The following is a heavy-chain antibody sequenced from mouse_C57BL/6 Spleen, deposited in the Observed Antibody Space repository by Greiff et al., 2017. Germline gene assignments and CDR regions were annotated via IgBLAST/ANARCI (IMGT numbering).Heavy chain of an antibody. Sequence: VQLQQPGAELVKPGASVKLSCKASGYTFTSYWMHWVKQRPGQGLEWIGMIHPNSGSTNYNEKFKSKATLTVDKSSSTAYMQLSSLTSEDSAVYYCARGNGYYGDFDVWGTGTTVTVSS. J-gene: IGHJ1*03. D-gene: IGHD2-2*01. CDR1: GYTFTSYW. CDR3: ARGNGYYGDFDV. CDR2: IHPNSGST. V-gene: IGHV1-64*01.